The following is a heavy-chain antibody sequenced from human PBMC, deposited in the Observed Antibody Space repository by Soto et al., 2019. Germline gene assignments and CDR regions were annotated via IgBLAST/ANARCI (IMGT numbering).Heavy chain of an antibody. CDR3: AREIGYSSTWLSY. V-gene: IGHV3-33*01. CDR1: GFSLSSYG. J-gene: IGHJ4*02. CDR2: IGFDGNND. D-gene: IGHD6-13*01. Sequence: QVQLVESGGGVVQPGRSLRLSCAASGFSLSSYGMHWVRQAPGKGLEWVAVIGFDGNNDYYADSVKGRFTVSRDNSRNTLFLQMNSLRVEDTAVYYCAREIGYSSTWLSYWGQGTLVTVSS.